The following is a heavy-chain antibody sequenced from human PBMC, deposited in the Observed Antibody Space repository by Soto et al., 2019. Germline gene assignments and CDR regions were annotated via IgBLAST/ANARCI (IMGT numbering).Heavy chain of an antibody. D-gene: IGHD1-1*01. Sequence: ESLTISCTTAGHSFTNYWIAWVRQMPGKGLEWVGIIYPGDSDTRYRPSFQGQVTISVDKPISTAYLQWSSLKASDTAMYYCARSRTAGTTWIFDYWGQGTLVTVSS. CDR1: GHSFTNYW. V-gene: IGHV5-51*04. CDR2: IYPGDSDT. CDR3: ARSRTAGTTWIFDY. J-gene: IGHJ4*02.